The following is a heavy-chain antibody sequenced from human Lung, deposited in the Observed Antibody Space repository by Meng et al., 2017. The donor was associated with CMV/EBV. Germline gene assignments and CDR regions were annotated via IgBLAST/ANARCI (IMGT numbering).Heavy chain of an antibody. CDR2: VYYTGTT. J-gene: IGHJ4*02. Sequence: CPVSCGSITHGDSYWSWIRQPPGKGLEWIGYVYYTGTTYYNPSLKSRLTISIDTSKNQFSLHLRSVTAADTAVYYCARDYTEGDYFDYWGQGALVTVSS. D-gene: IGHD3-16*01. CDR3: ARDYTEGDYFDY. CDR1: CGSITHGDSY. V-gene: IGHV4-30-4*01.